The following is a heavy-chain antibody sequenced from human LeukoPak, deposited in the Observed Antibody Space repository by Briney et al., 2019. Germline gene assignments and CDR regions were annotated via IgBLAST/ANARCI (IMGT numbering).Heavy chain of an antibody. D-gene: IGHD6-19*01. V-gene: IGHV3-74*01. CDR3: ARERIAVGAGTEGNNWFDP. Sequence: GGSLRLSCAASGFTFSSYWMHWVRQAPGKGLVWVSRINSDGSSTSYADSVKGRSTISRDNAKNTLYLQMNSLRAEDTAVYYCARERIAVGAGTEGNNWFDPWGQGTLVTVSS. J-gene: IGHJ5*02. CDR2: INSDGSST. CDR1: GFTFSSYW.